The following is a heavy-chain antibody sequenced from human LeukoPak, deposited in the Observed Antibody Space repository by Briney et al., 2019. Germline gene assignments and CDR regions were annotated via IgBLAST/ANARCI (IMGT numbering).Heavy chain of an antibody. CDR2: ISSSSSTI. V-gene: IGHV3-48*01. D-gene: IGHD3-3*01. Sequence: PGGSLRLSCAASGFTFSSYSMNWVRQAPGKGLEWVSYISSSSSTIYYADSVKGRFTISRDNAKNSLYLQMNSLRAEDTAVYYCAREDYDYDFWSGYPILNWFDPWGQGTLVTVSS. CDR3: AREDYDYDFWSGYPILNWFDP. CDR1: GFTFSSYS. J-gene: IGHJ5*02.